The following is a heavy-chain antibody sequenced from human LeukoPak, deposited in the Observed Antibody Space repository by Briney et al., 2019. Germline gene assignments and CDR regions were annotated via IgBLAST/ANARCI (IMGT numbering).Heavy chain of an antibody. CDR2: IYYSGST. J-gene: IGHJ4*02. CDR3: ARYSSSWFYFDY. V-gene: IGHV4-59*01. Sequence: SETLSLTCTVSARSISSYYWSWIRQPPGKRLEWIGYIYYSGSTNYNPSLKSRVTISVDTSKNQFSLKLSSVTAADTAVYYCARYSSSWFYFDYWGQGTLVTVSS. CDR1: ARSISSYY. D-gene: IGHD6-13*01.